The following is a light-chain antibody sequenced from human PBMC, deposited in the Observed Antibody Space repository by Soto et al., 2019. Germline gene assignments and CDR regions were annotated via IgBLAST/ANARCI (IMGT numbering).Light chain of an antibody. CDR2: KAS. CDR3: QQYQTYSQ. J-gene: IGKJ1*01. CDR1: QSINNW. Sequence: DIQMTQSPSTLSASVGDRVTITCRASQSINNWLAWYQLKPGRAPKLLIYKASTLESGVPSRFSGSGSGTEFTLTISSLQPDDFATYYCQQYQTYSQFGQGTKVEIK. V-gene: IGKV1-5*03.